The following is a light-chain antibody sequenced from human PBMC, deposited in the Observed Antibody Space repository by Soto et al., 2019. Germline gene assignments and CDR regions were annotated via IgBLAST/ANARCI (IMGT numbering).Light chain of an antibody. CDR1: SSDVGGYNY. CDR3: SSFAGTFFV. Sequence: QSVLPQPPSASVSPGQSVTISCTGASSDVGGYNYVSWYQQHPGKVPKVLISEVNKRPSGVPDRFSGSKSGNTASLTVSGLQADDEADYYCSSFAGTFFVFGTGTKVTVL. CDR2: EVN. J-gene: IGLJ1*01. V-gene: IGLV2-8*01.